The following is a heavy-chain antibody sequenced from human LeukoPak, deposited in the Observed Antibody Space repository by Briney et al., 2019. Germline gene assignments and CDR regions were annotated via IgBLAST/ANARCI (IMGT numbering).Heavy chain of an antibody. CDR3: ARDYNDSNGGYFDY. V-gene: IGHV4-4*07. CDR2: IYTSGST. Sequence: SETLSLTCTVSGGSISSYYWSWIRQPAGKGLEWIGRIYTSGSTNYNPSLKSRVTMSVDTSKNQFSLKLSSVTAADTAVYYCARDYNDSNGGYFDYWGQGTLVTVSS. CDR1: GGSISSYY. D-gene: IGHD3-22*01. J-gene: IGHJ4*02.